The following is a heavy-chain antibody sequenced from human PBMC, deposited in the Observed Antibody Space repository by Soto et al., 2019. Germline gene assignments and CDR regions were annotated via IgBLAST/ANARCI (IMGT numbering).Heavy chain of an antibody. CDR1: GGSISSSGYC. CDR3: TGRQNTGRFDP. CDR2: VCYSGST. V-gene: IGHV4-39*01. D-gene: IGHD2-2*02. J-gene: IGHJ5*02. Sequence: QLQLQESGPGLVKPSETLSLTCTVSGGSISSSGYCWLWIRQPPGKGLEWIGSVCYSGSTSYNPSLKSRVTLSVDTSKSQFSLKLSSVTAADTAVYYCTGRQNTGRFDPWGQGILVTVSS.